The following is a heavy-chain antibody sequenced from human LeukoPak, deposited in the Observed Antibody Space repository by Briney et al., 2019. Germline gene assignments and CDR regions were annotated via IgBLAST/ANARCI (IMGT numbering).Heavy chain of an antibody. Sequence: GGSLRLSCAASGFTFSSFGMSWVRQAPGKGLEWVSGISGSGSYTYYADSVKGRFTISRDNAENSLYLQMNNLRAEDTAVFYCASPYSTSWNDAYDVWGQGTMVTVSS. V-gene: IGHV3-21*01. CDR2: ISGSGSYT. CDR3: ASPYSTSWNDAYDV. CDR1: GFTFSSFG. J-gene: IGHJ3*01. D-gene: IGHD6-13*01.